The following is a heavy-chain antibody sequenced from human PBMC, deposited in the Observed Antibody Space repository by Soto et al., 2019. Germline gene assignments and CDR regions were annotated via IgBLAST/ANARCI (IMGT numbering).Heavy chain of an antibody. V-gene: IGHV3-48*02. D-gene: IGHD3-22*01. CDR3: ARERDYYDSSGYYYPFDY. Sequence: EVQLVESGGGLVQPGGSLRLSCAASGFTFSSYSMNWVRQAPGKGLEWVSYISSSSSTIYYADSVKGRFTISRDNAKNSLYLQMNSLRDEDTAVYYCARERDYYDSSGYYYPFDYWGQGTLVTVSS. CDR1: GFTFSSYS. J-gene: IGHJ4*02. CDR2: ISSSSSTI.